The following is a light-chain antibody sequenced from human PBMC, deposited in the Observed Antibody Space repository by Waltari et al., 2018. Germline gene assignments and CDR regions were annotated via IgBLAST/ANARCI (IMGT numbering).Light chain of an antibody. CDR3: MQGIHRPWT. CDR2: KVS. Sequence: DVVMTQSPLSLPVILGQPASIPCRPSESPVSSDGNTYLNWFQQRPGQPPRRLIFKVSNRDSGVPDRFSGSGSGTDFTLRISRVEAEDVGVYYCMQGIHRPWTFGQGTKVEIK. V-gene: IGKV2-30*01. CDR1: ESPVSSDGNTY. J-gene: IGKJ1*01.